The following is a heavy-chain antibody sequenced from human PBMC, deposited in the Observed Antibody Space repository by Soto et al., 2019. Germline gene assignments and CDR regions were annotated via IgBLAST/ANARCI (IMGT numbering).Heavy chain of an antibody. Sequence: GESLKISCAASGFTFSSYWMSWVRQAPGKGLEWVANIKQDGSEKYYVDSVKGRFTISRDNAKNSLYLQMNSLRAEDTAVYYCARDDVPAAKDYYYGMDVWGQGTTVTVSS. CDR1: GFTFSSYW. J-gene: IGHJ6*02. V-gene: IGHV3-7*01. CDR3: ARDDVPAAKDYYYGMDV. D-gene: IGHD2-2*01. CDR2: IKQDGSEK.